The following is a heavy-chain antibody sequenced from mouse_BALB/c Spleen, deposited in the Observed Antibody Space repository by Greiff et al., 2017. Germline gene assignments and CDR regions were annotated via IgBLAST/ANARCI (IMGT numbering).Heavy chain of an antibody. CDR1: GYSITSDYA. CDR3: ANDYDVWFAY. CDR2: ISYSGST. V-gene: IGHV3-2*02. J-gene: IGHJ3*01. D-gene: IGHD2-4*01. Sequence: EVQLLQSGPGLVKPSQSLSLTCTVTGYSITSDYAWYWIRQFPGNKLEWMGYISYSGSTSYNPSLKSRISITRDTSKNQFFLQLNSVTTEDTATYYCANDYDVWFAYWGQGTLVTVSA.